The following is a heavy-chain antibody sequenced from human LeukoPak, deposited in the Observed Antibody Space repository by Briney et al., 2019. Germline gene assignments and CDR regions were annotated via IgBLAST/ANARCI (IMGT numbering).Heavy chain of an antibody. Sequence: SETLSLTCTVSGGSISSYYWSWIRQPPGKGLEWIGYIYYSGSTNYNPSLKSRVTISVDTSKNQFSLKLSSVTAADTAVYYCARGTAAAGYAFDIWGQGTMVTVSS. CDR1: GGSISSYY. J-gene: IGHJ3*02. D-gene: IGHD6-13*01. CDR3: ARGTAAAGYAFDI. V-gene: IGHV4-59*01. CDR2: IYYSGST.